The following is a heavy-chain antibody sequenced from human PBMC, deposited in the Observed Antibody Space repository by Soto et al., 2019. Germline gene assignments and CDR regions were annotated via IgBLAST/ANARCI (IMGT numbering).Heavy chain of an antibody. Sequence: SVKVSCKASGGTFSSYAISWVRQAPGQGLEWMGGIIPIFGTANYAQKFQGRVTITADESTSTAYMELSSLRSEDTAVYYCARDRSADGSGIGGNWFDPWGQGTLVTVSS. J-gene: IGHJ5*02. V-gene: IGHV1-69*13. CDR3: ARDRSADGSGIGGNWFDP. CDR1: GGTFSSYA. D-gene: IGHD3-10*01. CDR2: IIPIFGTA.